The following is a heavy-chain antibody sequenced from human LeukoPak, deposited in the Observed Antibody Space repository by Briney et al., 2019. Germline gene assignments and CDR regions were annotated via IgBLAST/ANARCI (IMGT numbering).Heavy chain of an antibody. D-gene: IGHD2-15*01. CDR2: IYXSGST. CDR3: AREGCSGGSCYSGGVNWFDP. V-gene: IGHV4-30-4*01. CDR1: GGSISSXXXX. Sequence: TXSGGSISSXXXXXSWXXQPPXXXXXXXGXIYXSGSTYYNPSLKSRVTISVDTSKNQFSLKLSSVTAADTAVYYCAREGCSGGSCYSGGVNWFDPWGQGTLVTVSS. J-gene: IGHJ5*02.